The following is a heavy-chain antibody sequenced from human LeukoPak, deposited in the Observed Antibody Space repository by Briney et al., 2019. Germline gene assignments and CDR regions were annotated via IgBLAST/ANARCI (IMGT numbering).Heavy chain of an antibody. CDR2: IKQDGSEK. V-gene: IGHV3-7*01. D-gene: IGHD4/OR15-4a*01. CDR1: GFTFSSYW. CDR3: ARDTLGEGEDANYAVYYFDY. J-gene: IGHJ4*02. Sequence: HSGGSLRLSCAASGFTFSSYWMSWVRQAPGKGLEWVADIKQDGSEKYYVDSVKGRFTISRDNGKNSLDLQMNSLRADDTAFYYCARDTLGEGEDANYAVYYFDYWGQGTVVTVSS.